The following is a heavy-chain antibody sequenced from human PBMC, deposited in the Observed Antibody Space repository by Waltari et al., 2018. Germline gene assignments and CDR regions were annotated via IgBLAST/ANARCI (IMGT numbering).Heavy chain of an antibody. CDR1: GYTLTGHY. V-gene: IGHV1-2*02. D-gene: IGHD2-2*01. CDR3: ARDLSTSSLFYWFDP. Sequence: QVQLVQSGAEVRKPGASVKVSCKASGYTLTGHYIHWVRQAPGQGLEWMGWLNPNTGGTKKAQKFQGRVTMTRDTSISTAYMELSNVTSDDTAVYYCARDLSTSSLFYWFDPWGQGSLVTVSS. J-gene: IGHJ5*02. CDR2: LNPNTGGT.